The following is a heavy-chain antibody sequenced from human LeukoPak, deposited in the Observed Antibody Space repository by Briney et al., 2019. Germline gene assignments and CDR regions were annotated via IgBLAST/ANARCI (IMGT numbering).Heavy chain of an antibody. CDR2: ISSSGVST. V-gene: IGHV3-23*01. D-gene: IGHD1-26*01. J-gene: IGHJ6*02. CDR3: AKGVWEGMDV. CDR1: GFTFSIYV. Sequence: GSLRLSCAASGFTFSIYVMTWVRQAPGKGLEWVSAISSSGVSTYYADSVKGRFTISRDNSKNTLYLQMNSLRAEDTAIYFCAKGVWEGMDVWGQGTTVTVSS.